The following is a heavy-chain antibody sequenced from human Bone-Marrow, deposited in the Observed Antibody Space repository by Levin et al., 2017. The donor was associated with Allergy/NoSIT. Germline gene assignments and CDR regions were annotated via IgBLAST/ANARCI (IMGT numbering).Heavy chain of an antibody. J-gene: IGHJ4*02. CDR1: GFAFHDYA. Sequence: SLKISCAASGFAFHDYAMHWVRQVPGKGLEWVSGINWNSATINYAGSVKGRFTISRDNAKNSLYLQIDSLRAEDTALYFCARDSNTGYDYRHFDYWGQGTLVSVSS. D-gene: IGHD5-12*01. CDR3: ARDSNTGYDYRHFDY. CDR2: INWNSATI. V-gene: IGHV3-9*01.